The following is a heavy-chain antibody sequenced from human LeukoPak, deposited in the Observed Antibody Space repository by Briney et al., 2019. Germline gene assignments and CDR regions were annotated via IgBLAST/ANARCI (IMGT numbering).Heavy chain of an antibody. D-gene: IGHD3-9*01. CDR2: MNPNSGNT. V-gene: IGHV1-8*01. CDR3: AGGALDILTGYYNKNWFDP. CDR1: GYTFTSYD. J-gene: IGHJ5*02. Sequence: GASVKVSCKASGYTFTSYDINWVRQATGQGLEWMGWMNPNSGNTGYAQKFQGRVTMTRNTSISTAYMELSSLRSEDTAAYYCAGGALDILTGYYNKNWFDPWGQGTLVTVSS.